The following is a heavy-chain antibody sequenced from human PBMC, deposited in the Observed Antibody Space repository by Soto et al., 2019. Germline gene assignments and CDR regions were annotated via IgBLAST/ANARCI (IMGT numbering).Heavy chain of an antibody. Sequence: EVQLFESGGGLVQPGGSVRLSCAASGFTFSSYAMRWVRRAPGKGVEWVSAISGSGGSTYYADSVKGRFTISRNNSKNTLYMQMNSLRAEDTAVYYCARRGSGGYYDYWGQGTLVTVSS. CDR1: GFTFSSYA. J-gene: IGHJ4*02. V-gene: IGHV3-23*01. CDR3: ARRGSGGYYDY. D-gene: IGHD6-19*01. CDR2: ISGSGGST.